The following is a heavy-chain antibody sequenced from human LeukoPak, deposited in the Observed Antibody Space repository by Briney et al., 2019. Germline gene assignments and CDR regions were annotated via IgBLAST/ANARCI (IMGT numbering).Heavy chain of an antibody. V-gene: IGHV1-18*01. Sequence: ASVKVSCKASGYTFTSYGISWVRQAPGQGLEWMGWISAYNGNTNYAQKLQGRVTMTTDTSTSTAYMELRSLRSDDTAVYYCAREATYYYDSSVSYFDYWGQGTLVTVSS. D-gene: IGHD3-22*01. J-gene: IGHJ4*02. CDR2: ISAYNGNT. CDR1: GYTFTSYG. CDR3: AREATYYYDSSVSYFDY.